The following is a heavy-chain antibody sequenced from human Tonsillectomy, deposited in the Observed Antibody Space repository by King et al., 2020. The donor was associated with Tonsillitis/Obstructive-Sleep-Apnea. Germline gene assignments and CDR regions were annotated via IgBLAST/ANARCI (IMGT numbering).Heavy chain of an antibody. J-gene: IGHJ4*02. CDR2: ISRSISYT. V-gene: IGHV3-11*05. CDR3: ARGGRSYYDFWSGYSAPAAY. CDR1: GFTFSDYY. Sequence: VQLVESGGGLVKPGGSLRLSCAASGFTFSDYYMSWIRQAPGKGLEWVSYISRSISYTNYADSVKGRFTISRDNAKNSLSLQMNSLRAEDTAVYYCARGGRSYYDFWSGYSAPAAYWGQGTLVTVSS. D-gene: IGHD3-3*01.